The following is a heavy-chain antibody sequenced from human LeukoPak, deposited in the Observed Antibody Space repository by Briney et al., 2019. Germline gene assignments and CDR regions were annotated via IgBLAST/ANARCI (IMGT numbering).Heavy chain of an antibody. CDR3: AKDRFGWQRGFDS. J-gene: IGHJ4*02. CDR2: ISGTGGAT. V-gene: IGHV3-23*01. D-gene: IGHD6-19*01. CDR1: GFTFSDHA. Sequence: HPGGSLRLSCATSGFTFSDHAMTWVRQPPGKGLEWVSAISGTGGATNYADSVKGRVTISRDNSKNTLYLQMSSLRAEDTALYYCAKDRFGWQRGFDSWGQGTLVTVSP.